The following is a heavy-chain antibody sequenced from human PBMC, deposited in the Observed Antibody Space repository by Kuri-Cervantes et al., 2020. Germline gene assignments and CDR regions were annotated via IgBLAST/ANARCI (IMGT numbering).Heavy chain of an antibody. Sequence: GESLKISCAASGFTFSSSWMSWVRQAPGKGLEWVSSISSSSSYIYYADSVKGRFTISRDNAKNSLYLQMNSLRAEDTAVYYCARGDGVDYWGQGTLVTVSS. D-gene: IGHD4-17*01. CDR2: ISSSSSYI. J-gene: IGHJ4*02. CDR3: ARGDGVDY. CDR1: GFTFSSSW. V-gene: IGHV3-21*01.